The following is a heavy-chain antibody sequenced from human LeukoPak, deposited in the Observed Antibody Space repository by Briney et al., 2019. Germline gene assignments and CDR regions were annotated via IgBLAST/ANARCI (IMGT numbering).Heavy chain of an antibody. CDR2: IKSKTDGGTT. CDR3: TTAYCSSTSCYTVLIDY. J-gene: IGHJ4*02. D-gene: IGHD2-2*02. Sequence: GGSLRLSCAASGFTFSNAWMSWVRQAPGKGLEWVGRIKSKTDGGTTDYAAPVKGRFTISRDDSKNTLYLQMNSLKTEDTAVYYCTTAYCSSTSCYTVLIDYWGQGTLVTVSS. V-gene: IGHV3-15*01. CDR1: GFTFSNAW.